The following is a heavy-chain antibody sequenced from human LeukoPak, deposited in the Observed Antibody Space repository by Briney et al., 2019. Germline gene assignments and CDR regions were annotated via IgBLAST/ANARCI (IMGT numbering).Heavy chain of an antibody. D-gene: IGHD4-11*01. J-gene: IGHJ4*02. CDR2: IYYSGST. Sequence: SETLSLTCTVSGGSISSYYWGWIRQPPGKGLEWIGSIYYSGSTYYNPSLKSRVTISVDTSKNQFSLKLSSVTAADTAVYYCATGGMTTFTYDYWGQGTLVTVSS. CDR3: ATGGMTTFTYDY. CDR1: GGSISSYY. V-gene: IGHV4-39*07.